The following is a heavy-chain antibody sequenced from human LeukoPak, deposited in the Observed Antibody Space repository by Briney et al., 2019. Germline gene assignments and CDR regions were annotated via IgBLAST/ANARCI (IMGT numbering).Heavy chain of an antibody. V-gene: IGHV4-34*08. CDR2: INHNGAT. CDR3: ALAGDFDY. Sequence: SETLSLTCAVYGGTFTNYYWTWIRQPAGKGLEWIGEINHNGATNHNPSLKSRVTMSVDTSKTQFSLRLSSVTAADTAVYYCALAGDFDYWGRGTPVTVSS. J-gene: IGHJ4*02. CDR1: GGTFTNYY. D-gene: IGHD7-27*01.